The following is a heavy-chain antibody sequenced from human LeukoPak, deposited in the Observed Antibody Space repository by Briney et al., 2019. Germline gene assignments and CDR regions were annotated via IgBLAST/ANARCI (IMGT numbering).Heavy chain of an antibody. CDR3: TRDGTPIYSSGWVYMDV. D-gene: IGHD6-25*01. CDR1: GFTFANYV. CDR2: TSPDEGLK. Sequence: GGSLRLSCAASGFTFANYVTHWVRQAPGKGLEWVAVTSPDEGLKFYGDSVKGRFTISRDNSKNTVYLQMNNLREEDTAVYYCTRDGTPIYSSGWVYMDVWGKGTTVTISS. V-gene: IGHV3-30*04. J-gene: IGHJ6*04.